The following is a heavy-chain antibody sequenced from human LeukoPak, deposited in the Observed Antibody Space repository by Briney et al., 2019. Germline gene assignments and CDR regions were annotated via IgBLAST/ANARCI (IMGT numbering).Heavy chain of an antibody. J-gene: IGHJ4*02. Sequence: GGSLRLSCAASGFTFGSYTMNWVRQAPGKGLEWVSYISSRSSTIYYADSVKGRFTISRDNAKNSLYLQMNSLRDEDTAVYYCARGGSSWSHFDYWGQGTLVTVSS. V-gene: IGHV3-48*02. CDR2: ISSRSSTI. CDR3: ARGGSSWSHFDY. CDR1: GFTFGSYT. D-gene: IGHD6-13*01.